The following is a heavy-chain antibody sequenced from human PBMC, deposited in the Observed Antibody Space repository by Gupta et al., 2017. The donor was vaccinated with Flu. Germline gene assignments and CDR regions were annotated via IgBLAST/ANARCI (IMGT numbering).Heavy chain of an antibody. CDR2: IRSKAYGGTT. CDR1: GFTFGDYA. V-gene: IGHV3-49*03. Sequence: VESGGGLVQPGRSLRLSCTASGFTFGDYAMSWFRQAPGKGLEWVGFIRSKAYGGTTEYAASVKGRFTISRDDSKSIAYLQMNSLKTEDTAVYYCTRAQFVEDTAMVTHNFDYWGQGTLVTVSS. D-gene: IGHD5-18*01. J-gene: IGHJ4*02. CDR3: TRAQFVEDTAMVTHNFDY.